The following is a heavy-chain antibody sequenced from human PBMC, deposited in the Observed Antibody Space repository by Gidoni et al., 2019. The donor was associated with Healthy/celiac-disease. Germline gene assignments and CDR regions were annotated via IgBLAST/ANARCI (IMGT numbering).Heavy chain of an antibody. Sequence: QVQLVESGGGLVKPGGYLRLPCAASGFTFSDYYMGWIRQAPGKGLEWVSYISSSSSYTNYADSVKGRFTISRDNAKNSLYLQMNSLRAEDTAVYYCARAAGTTYGFDYWGQGTLVTVSS. CDR3: ARAAGTTYGFDY. V-gene: IGHV3-11*06. CDR2: ISSSSSYT. CDR1: GFTFSDYY. D-gene: IGHD1-7*01. J-gene: IGHJ4*02.